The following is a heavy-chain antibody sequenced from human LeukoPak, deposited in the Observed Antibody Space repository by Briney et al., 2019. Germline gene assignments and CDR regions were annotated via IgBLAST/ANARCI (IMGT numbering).Heavy chain of an antibody. J-gene: IGHJ4*02. D-gene: IGHD5-24*01. CDR1: GFTFSSYA. Sequence: GGSLRPSCAASGFTFSSYAMSWVRQAPGKGLEWVSAISGSGTSTYYADSVKGRFTISRDNSKNTLYLQMNSLRAEDTAVYYCAKVGPSRDGYNYKRDYWGQGTLVTVSS. CDR3: AKVGPSRDGYNYKRDY. V-gene: IGHV3-23*01. CDR2: ISGSGTST.